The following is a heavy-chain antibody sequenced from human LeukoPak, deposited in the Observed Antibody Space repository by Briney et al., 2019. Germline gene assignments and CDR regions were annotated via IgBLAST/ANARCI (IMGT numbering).Heavy chain of an antibody. CDR3: ARRGTPNAFDL. D-gene: IGHD3-16*01. V-gene: IGHV3-33*01. J-gene: IGHJ3*01. CDR1: GFTFNNYG. CDR2: LWYDGTNE. Sequence: GGSLRLSCAASGFTFNNYGMHWVRQAPGRGLEWVALLWYDGTNENYADSVKGRFTISRDNSKNTMYLQMNNLRAEDTAVYYCARRGTPNAFDLWGQGTMVTVSS.